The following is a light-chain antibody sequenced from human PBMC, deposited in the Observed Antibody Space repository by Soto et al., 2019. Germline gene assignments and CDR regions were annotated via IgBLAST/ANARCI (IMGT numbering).Light chain of an antibody. CDR3: QQYNSYPWT. V-gene: IGKV1-5*01. Sequence: DIQMTQSPSTLSASVGDRVTITCRASQSISSWLAWYQQKPGKAPKLLIYDASSLESGVPSRFSGSGSGTEFTLTISSLQPDDFATYYRQQYNSYPWTFGQGPKV. J-gene: IGKJ1*01. CDR1: QSISSW. CDR2: DAS.